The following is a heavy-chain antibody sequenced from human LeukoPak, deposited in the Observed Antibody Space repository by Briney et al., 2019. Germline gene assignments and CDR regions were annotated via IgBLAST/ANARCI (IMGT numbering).Heavy chain of an antibody. CDR3: AKLPQYYYGSESYYTDYYYGMDV. CDR1: GFTFSSYA. V-gene: IGHV3-23*01. CDR2: ISGSGGST. Sequence: GGSLRLSCAASGFTFSSYAMSWVRQAPGKGLEWVSAISGSGGSTYYADSVKGRFTISRDNSKNTLYLQMNSLRAEDTAVYYCAKLPQYYYGSESYYTDYYYGMDVWGQGTTVTVSS. D-gene: IGHD3-10*01. J-gene: IGHJ6*02.